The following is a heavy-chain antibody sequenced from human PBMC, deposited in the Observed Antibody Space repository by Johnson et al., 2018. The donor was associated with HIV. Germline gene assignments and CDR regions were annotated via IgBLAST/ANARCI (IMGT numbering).Heavy chain of an antibody. V-gene: IGHV3-11*04. CDR2: ISSSGSTI. Sequence: QVQLVESGGGVVQPGRSLRLSCAASGFTFSDYYMSWIRQAPGKGLEWVSYISSSGSTIYYADSVKGRFTISRDNAKNSLYLQMNSLRAEDTAVYYCAREGWDIVVVVAATRGRGAFDIWGQGTMVTVSS. CDR3: AREGWDIVVVVAATRGRGAFDI. D-gene: IGHD2-15*01. CDR1: GFTFSDYY. J-gene: IGHJ3*02.